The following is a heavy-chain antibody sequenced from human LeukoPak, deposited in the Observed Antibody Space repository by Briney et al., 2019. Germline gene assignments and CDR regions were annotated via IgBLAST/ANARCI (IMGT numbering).Heavy chain of an antibody. V-gene: IGHV1-18*04. J-gene: IGHJ6*04. Sequence: GASVKVSCKASGYTFTSYGISWVRQAPGQGLEWKGWISAYNGNTNDAQKLQGRVTMTTDTSTSTAYMELRSLRSDDTAVYYCARDRRRQQLVRAYYYYGMDVWGKGTTVTVSS. CDR1: GYTFTSYG. CDR3: ARDRRRQQLVRAYYYYGMDV. D-gene: IGHD6-13*01. CDR2: ISAYNGNT.